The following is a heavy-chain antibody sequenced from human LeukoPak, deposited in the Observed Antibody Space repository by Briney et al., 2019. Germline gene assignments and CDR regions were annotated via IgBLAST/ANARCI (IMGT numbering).Heavy chain of an antibody. J-gene: IGHJ4*02. CDR3: AINYGSESYYSIDY. Sequence: ASVKVSCKASGGTFSSYAISWVRQAPGQGLEWMGGIIPIFGTANYAQKFQGRVTITTDESTSTAYMELSSLRSEDTAVYYCAINYGSESYYSIDYWGQGTLVTVSS. CDR1: GGTFSSYA. D-gene: IGHD3-10*01. V-gene: IGHV1-69*05. CDR2: IIPIFGTA.